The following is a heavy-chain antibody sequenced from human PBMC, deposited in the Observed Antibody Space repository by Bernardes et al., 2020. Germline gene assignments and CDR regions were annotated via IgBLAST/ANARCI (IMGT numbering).Heavy chain of an antibody. CDR1: GFTFSTYW. V-gene: IGHV3-74*03. J-gene: IGHJ4*02. D-gene: IGHD3-16*02. Sequence: GGSLRLSCAASGFTFSTYWMYWVRQAPGKGLVWVSRIKGDGSGISYADSVKGRFTISRDNAENTLYLQMNSLRAEDTAVYYCAGDYPSLLWGQGTQVTVS. CDR2: IKGDGSGI. CDR3: AGDYPSLL.